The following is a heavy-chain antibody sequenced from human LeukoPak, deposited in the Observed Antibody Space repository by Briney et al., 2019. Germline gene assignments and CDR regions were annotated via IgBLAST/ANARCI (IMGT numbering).Heavy chain of an antibody. CDR3: ARVVVVAATPGGKYYFDY. CDR2: ISSSSSYI. D-gene: IGHD2-15*01. V-gene: IGHV3-21*04. Sequence: GGSLRLSCAASGFTFSSYSMNWVRQAPGKGLEWVSSISSSSSYIYYADSVKGRFTISRGNAKNSLYLQMNSLRAADTAVYYCARVVVVAATPGGKYYFDYWGQGTLVTVSS. CDR1: GFTFSSYS. J-gene: IGHJ4*02.